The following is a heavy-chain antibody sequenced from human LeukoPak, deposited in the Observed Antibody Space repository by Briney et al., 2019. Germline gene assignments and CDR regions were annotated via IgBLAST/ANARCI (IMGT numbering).Heavy chain of an antibody. Sequence: SETLSPTCTVSGGPISSSSYYWGWIRQPPGKGLEWIGSIYYSGSTYYNPSLKSRVTISVDTSKNQFSLKLSSVTAADTAVYYCARLRQWQVDGWGQGTLVTVSS. V-gene: IGHV4-39*01. CDR3: ARLRQWQVDG. CDR2: IYYSGST. D-gene: IGHD6-19*01. J-gene: IGHJ4*02. CDR1: GGPISSSSYY.